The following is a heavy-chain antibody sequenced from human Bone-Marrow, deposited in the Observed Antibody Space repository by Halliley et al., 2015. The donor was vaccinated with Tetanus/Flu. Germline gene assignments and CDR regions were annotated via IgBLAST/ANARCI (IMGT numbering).Heavy chain of an antibody. V-gene: IGHV3-53*01. CDR2: IYGDDST. J-gene: IGHJ4*02. D-gene: IGHD6-13*01. CDR3: ARGTTSSSWYAFDY. Sequence: GGLSIIYGDDSTYYADCEKGRFTISRDNSKNPVFLQMNSLRAEDTAVYYCARGTTSSSWYAFDYWGQGTLVTVSS.